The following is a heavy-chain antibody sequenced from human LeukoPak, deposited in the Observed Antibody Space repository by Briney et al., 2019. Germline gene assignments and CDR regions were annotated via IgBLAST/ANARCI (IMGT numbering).Heavy chain of an antibody. Sequence: GASVKVSCKASGYTFTGYYMHWVRQAPGQGLEWMGIINPSGGSTSYAQKFQGRVTMTRDMSTSTVYMELSSLRSEDTAVYYCARDEDSSGWHDAFDIWGQGTMVTVSS. CDR3: ARDEDSSGWHDAFDI. CDR2: INPSGGST. J-gene: IGHJ3*02. V-gene: IGHV1-46*01. CDR1: GYTFTGYY. D-gene: IGHD6-19*01.